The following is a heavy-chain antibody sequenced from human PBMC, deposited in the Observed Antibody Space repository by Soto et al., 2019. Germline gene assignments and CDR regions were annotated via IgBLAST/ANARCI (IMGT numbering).Heavy chain of an antibody. V-gene: IGHV3-23*01. Sequence: PGGSLRLSCAASGFTVSIYYMTWVRQAPGKGLEWVSAISGSGGSTYYADSVKGRFTISRDNSKNTLYLQMNSLRAEDTAVYYCAKWASITMIVDSPHGIFDYWGQGTLVTVSS. J-gene: IGHJ4*02. CDR1: GFTVSIYY. CDR3: AKWASITMIVDSPHGIFDY. D-gene: IGHD3-22*01. CDR2: ISGSGGST.